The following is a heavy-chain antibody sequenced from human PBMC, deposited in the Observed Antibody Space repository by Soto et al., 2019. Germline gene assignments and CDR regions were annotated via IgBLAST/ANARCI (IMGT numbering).Heavy chain of an antibody. D-gene: IGHD2-15*01. CDR2: ISGSGGST. Sequence: EVQLLESGGGLVQPGGSLRLSCAASGLTFSSYARSWVRQAPGKGLEWVSAISGSGGSTYYADSVKGRFTISRDNSKNTLYLQMNSLRAEDTAVYYCAKGYCSGGSCPGQYYYGMDVWGQGTTVTVSS. CDR3: AKGYCSGGSCPGQYYYGMDV. CDR1: GLTFSSYA. V-gene: IGHV3-23*01. J-gene: IGHJ6*02.